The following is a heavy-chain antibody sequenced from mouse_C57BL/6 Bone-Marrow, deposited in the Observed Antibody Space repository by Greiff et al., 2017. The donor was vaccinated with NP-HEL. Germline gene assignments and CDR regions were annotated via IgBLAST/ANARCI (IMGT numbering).Heavy chain of an antibody. CDR2: IDPEDGET. D-gene: IGHD1-1*01. Sequence: VQLQQSGAELVKPGASVKLSCTASGFNIKDYNMHWVKQRTEQGLEWIGRIDPEDGETKYAPKFQGKATITADTSSNTAYLQLSSLPSEDTAVYYCAIITTVVAAYFDVWGTGTTVTVSS. J-gene: IGHJ1*03. V-gene: IGHV14-2*01. CDR1: GFNIKDYN. CDR3: AIITTVVAAYFDV.